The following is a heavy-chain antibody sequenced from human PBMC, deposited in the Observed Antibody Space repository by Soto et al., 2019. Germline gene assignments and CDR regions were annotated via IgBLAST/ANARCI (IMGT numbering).Heavy chain of an antibody. CDR3: ARLQGTSWFDY. Sequence: SQTLSLTCAISGDSVSSNSVTWNWIRQSPSRGLEWLGRTYYRSKWYNDYVVSVKSRITINPDTSKNQFSLQLNSVTPEDTAVYYCARLQGTSWFDYWGQGTLVTVS. CDR2: TYYRSKWYN. CDR1: GDSVSSNSVT. D-gene: IGHD2-2*01. V-gene: IGHV6-1*01. J-gene: IGHJ5*01.